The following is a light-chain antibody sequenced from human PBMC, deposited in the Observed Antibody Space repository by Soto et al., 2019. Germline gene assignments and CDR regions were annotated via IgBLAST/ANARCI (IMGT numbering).Light chain of an antibody. CDR1: SSNIGAGYD. J-gene: IGLJ1*01. Sequence: QSVLTQPPSVSGAPGQRVTISCTGSSSNIGAGYDVHWYQQLPGTAPKLLIYDNTNRPSGVPDRFSGPKSGTSASLAITGLQAEDEADYYCQSYDRSLRGSRVFGTGTKVTVL. V-gene: IGLV1-40*01. CDR2: DNT. CDR3: QSYDRSLRGSRV.